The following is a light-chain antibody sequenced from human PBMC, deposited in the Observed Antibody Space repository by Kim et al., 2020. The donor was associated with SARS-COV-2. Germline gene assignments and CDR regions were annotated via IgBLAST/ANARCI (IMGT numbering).Light chain of an antibody. CDR1: QSVSSN. Sequence: EIVLTQSPATLSVSPGERATLSCRASQSVSSNLAWYQQKPGQAPRLLIYGASNRATGIPARFSGSGSGTDFTLTISSLQPEDFAVYYCQQYNGYPHTFGQGTKLEI. J-gene: IGKJ2*01. CDR3: QQYNGYPHT. V-gene: IGKV3-15*01. CDR2: GAS.